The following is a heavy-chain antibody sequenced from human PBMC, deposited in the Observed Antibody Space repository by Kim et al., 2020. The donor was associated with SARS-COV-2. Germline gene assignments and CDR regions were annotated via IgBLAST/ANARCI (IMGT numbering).Heavy chain of an antibody. CDR3: ARDDVAVAGRRGYFDY. J-gene: IGHJ4*02. D-gene: IGHD6-19*01. V-gene: IGHV3-30*01. Sequence: YVKGRFTISRENSKNTMYLQMNSLGAEDTAVYYCARDDVAVAGRRGYFDYWGQGTLVTVSS.